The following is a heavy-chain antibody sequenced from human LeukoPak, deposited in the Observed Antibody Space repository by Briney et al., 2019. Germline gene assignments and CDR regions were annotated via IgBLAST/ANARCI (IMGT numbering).Heavy chain of an antibody. D-gene: IGHD6-6*01. Sequence: SGGSLRLSCAASGFTFSSYWMHWVRQVPGKGLVWVSRISTDGSSTNSADSVKGRFTISRDNAKNTLYLQMNSLRAEDTAVYYCVREYSSSSGRAFDIWGQGTMVTVSP. CDR3: VREYSSSSGRAFDI. V-gene: IGHV3-74*01. CDR1: GFTFSSYW. J-gene: IGHJ3*02. CDR2: ISTDGSST.